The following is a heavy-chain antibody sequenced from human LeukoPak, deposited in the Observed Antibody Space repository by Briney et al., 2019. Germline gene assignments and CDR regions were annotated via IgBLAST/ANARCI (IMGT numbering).Heavy chain of an antibody. J-gene: IGHJ5*02. CDR3: ASLYYDFWSGKENWFDP. D-gene: IGHD3-3*01. Sequence: SVKVSCKASGFTFTSSAMQWVRQARGQRLEWIGWIVVGSGNTNYAQKFQERVTITRDMSTSTAYMELSSLRSEDTAVYYCASLYYDFWSGKENWFDPWGQGTLVTVSS. V-gene: IGHV1-58*02. CDR2: IVVGSGNT. CDR1: GFTFTSSA.